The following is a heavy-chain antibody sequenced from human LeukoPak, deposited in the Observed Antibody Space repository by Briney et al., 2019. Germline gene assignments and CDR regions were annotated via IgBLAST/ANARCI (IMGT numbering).Heavy chain of an antibody. CDR2: IWYDGSNK. CDR3: AREGASYYDILTGYYRY. V-gene: IGHV3-33*01. J-gene: IGHJ4*02. CDR1: GFTFSSYG. Sequence: GGSLRLSCAASGFTFSSYGMHWVRQAPGKGLEWVAVIWYDGSNKYYADSVKGRFTISRDNSKNTLYLQMNSLRAEGTAVYYCAREGASYYDILTGYYRYWGQGTLVTVSS. D-gene: IGHD3-9*01.